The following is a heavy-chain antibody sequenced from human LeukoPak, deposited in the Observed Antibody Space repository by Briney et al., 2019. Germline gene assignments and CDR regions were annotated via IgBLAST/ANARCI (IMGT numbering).Heavy chain of an antibody. CDR2: ISSSSSYI. Sequence: GGSLRLSCAASGYTFSSYSMNWVRRAPGKGLEWVSSISSSSSYIYYADSVKGRFTISRDDAKNSLYLQMNSLRAEDTAVYYCAREAFYGSGALEFDPWGQGTLVTVSS. V-gene: IGHV3-21*01. J-gene: IGHJ5*02. CDR1: GYTFSSYS. D-gene: IGHD3-10*01. CDR3: AREAFYGSGALEFDP.